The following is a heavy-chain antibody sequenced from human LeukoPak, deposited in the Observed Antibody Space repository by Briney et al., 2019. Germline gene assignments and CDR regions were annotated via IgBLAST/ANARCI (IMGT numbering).Heavy chain of an antibody. CDR2: IYHSGST. CDR3: ARGGDYDVLTGYHYYFDY. D-gene: IGHD3-9*01. CDR1: GGSISSSNW. J-gene: IGHJ4*02. Sequence: SGTLSLTCAVSGGSISSSNWWSWVRQPPGKGLEWIGEIYHSGSTNYNPSLKSRVTISVDKSKNQFSLNLSSVTAADTAVYFCARGGDYDVLTGYHYYFDYWGQGTLVTVSS. V-gene: IGHV4-4*02.